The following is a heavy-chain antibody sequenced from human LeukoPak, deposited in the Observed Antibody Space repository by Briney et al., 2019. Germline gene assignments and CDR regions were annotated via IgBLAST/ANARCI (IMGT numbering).Heavy chain of an antibody. D-gene: IGHD1-26*01. J-gene: IGHJ4*02. CDR1: GFTFSSYP. Sequence: GGSLRLSCAASGFTFSSYPINWVRQAPGKGLEWVSVISGSGGATFYGDSVQGRFTISRDNSRDTLYLQMNSLTAEDTAVYYCGKYLQTTVGANDYWGQGTLVTVSS. CDR2: ISGSGGAT. V-gene: IGHV3-23*01. CDR3: GKYLQTTVGANDY.